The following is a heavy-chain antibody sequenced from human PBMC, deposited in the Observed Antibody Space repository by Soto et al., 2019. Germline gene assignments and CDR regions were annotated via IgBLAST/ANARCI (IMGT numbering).Heavy chain of an antibody. D-gene: IGHD6-13*01. Sequence: ASLKVSCKASEYTFTSYYMHWVRQAPGQRLEWMGIINPSGGSTSYAQKFQGRVTMTRDTSTSTVYMELSSLRAEDTAVYYCARPLLGYSSSRAYYYYGMDVWGQGTTVTVSS. J-gene: IGHJ6*02. CDR2: INPSGGST. CDR1: EYTFTSYY. CDR3: ARPLLGYSSSRAYYYYGMDV. V-gene: IGHV1-46*01.